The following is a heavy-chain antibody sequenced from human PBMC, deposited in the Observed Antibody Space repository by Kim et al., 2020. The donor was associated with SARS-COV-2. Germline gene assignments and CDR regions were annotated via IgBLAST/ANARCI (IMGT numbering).Heavy chain of an antibody. D-gene: IGHD6-13*01. CDR1: GFIFTNYY. CDR2: ISGSSNYR. J-gene: IGHJ6*02. V-gene: IGHV3-11*06. CDR3: ARAEHQLEGGYYGMDV. Sequence: GGSLRLSCAASGFIFTNYYMTWIRQAPGKGLEWISNISGSSNYRNYADSVKGRFTISRDNAKNSLFLHLNSLIAEDTAVYYCARAEHQLEGGYYGMDVWGQGTTVTVSS.